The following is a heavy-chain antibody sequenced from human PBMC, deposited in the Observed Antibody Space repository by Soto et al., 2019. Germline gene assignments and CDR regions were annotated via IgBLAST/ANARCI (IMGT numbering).Heavy chain of an antibody. Sequence: PGESLKISCRGSGYIFTGQWIAWVRQMPGRGLEWMGIINPGDSRTTYSPSFQGHITISIDKSINTAYLQWTSLQASDSATYYCARRNYYGSFTYALDVWGQGTLVTVSS. CDR2: INPGDSRT. CDR1: GYIFTGQW. D-gene: IGHD3-10*01. V-gene: IGHV5-51*01. CDR3: ARRNYYGSFTYALDV. J-gene: IGHJ6*02.